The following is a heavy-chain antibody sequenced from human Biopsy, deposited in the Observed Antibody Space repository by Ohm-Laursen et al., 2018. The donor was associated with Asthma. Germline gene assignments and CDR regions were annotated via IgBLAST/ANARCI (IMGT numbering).Heavy chain of an antibody. J-gene: IGHJ6*02. CDR1: GGTFSSYA. D-gene: IGHD5-12*01. CDR3: ARGYSGSDRIVYYYSGLEA. V-gene: IGHV1-69*13. CDR2: LIPVLGTP. Sequence: GASVKVSCKPSGGTFSSYAISWVRQAPGQGLEWMGGLIPVLGTPDHAQMFEGRVTITADESTSTAYMELSSLSSEDTAVYYCARGYSGSDRIVYYYSGLEAWGQGTTVTVSS.